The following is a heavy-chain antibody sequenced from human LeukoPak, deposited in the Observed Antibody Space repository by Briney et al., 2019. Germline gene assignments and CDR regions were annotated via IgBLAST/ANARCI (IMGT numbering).Heavy chain of an antibody. D-gene: IGHD2-2*01. V-gene: IGHV1-2*06. Sequence: GASVKVSWKTSGYTFTGYYIHWVRQAPGQGLEWLGRIDPNSGGTSYAHNFQGRVTMTRDTSISTAYMDLSSLRSDDTAVYYCARDSRVSGDYWGQGTLVTVSS. CDR2: IDPNSGGT. CDR3: ARDSRVSGDY. CDR1: GYTFTGYY. J-gene: IGHJ4*02.